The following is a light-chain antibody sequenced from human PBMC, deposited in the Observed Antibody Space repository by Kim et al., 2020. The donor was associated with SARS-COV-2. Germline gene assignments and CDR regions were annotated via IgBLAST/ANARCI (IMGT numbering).Light chain of an antibody. CDR2: DAS. CDR3: QQYDSLPLT. CDR1: QDITYY. J-gene: IGKJ4*01. V-gene: IGKV1-33*01. Sequence: DIQMTQSPPSLSASIGDRVTITCQASQDITYYLNWYLQKPGTDPKLLIYDASMLQTGVPSRLSGSGSGTNFTFTISSLQPEDIATYYCQQYDSLPLTFGGGTKVDIK.